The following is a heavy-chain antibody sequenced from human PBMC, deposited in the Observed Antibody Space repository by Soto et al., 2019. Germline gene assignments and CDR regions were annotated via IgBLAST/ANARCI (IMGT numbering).Heavy chain of an antibody. J-gene: IGHJ4*02. CDR1: GFTFSDYY. CDR2: TRNKANNYTP. V-gene: IGHV3-72*01. Sequence: EVQLVESGGGLVQPGESLRLSCAASGFTFSDYYMDWVRQAPGKGLEWVGRTRNKANNYTPEYAASVKGRFTISRDDSKNSLSLQMNSLKTEDTAVYYCVEGYYFGYWGQGTLVTVSS. CDR3: VEGYYFGY.